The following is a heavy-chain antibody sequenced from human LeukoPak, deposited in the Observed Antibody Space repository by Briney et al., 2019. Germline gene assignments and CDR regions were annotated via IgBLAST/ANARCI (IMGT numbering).Heavy chain of an antibody. V-gene: IGHV3-53*01. CDR2: IYISGST. D-gene: IGHD4/OR15-4a*01. J-gene: IGHJ4*02. CDR1: GFTVSNTY. Sequence: GGSLRLSCAASGFTVSNTYMSWVRQAPGKGLEWISIIYISGSTYYADSVKGRFTISRDNSQNTLYLQMNSLRAEDTAMYYCAKSPDYGVGYWGQGTLVTVSS. CDR3: AKSPDYGVGY.